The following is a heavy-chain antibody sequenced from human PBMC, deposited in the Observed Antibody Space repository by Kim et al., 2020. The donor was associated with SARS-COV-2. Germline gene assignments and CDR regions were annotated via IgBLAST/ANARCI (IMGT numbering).Heavy chain of an antibody. J-gene: IGHJ4*02. CDR3: AKDSDWVGYFDWAQMFDY. D-gene: IGHD3-9*01. Sequence: KARFTISRDNSKNTLYLQMNSLRAEDTAVYYCAKDSDWVGYFDWAQMFDYWGQGTLVTVSS. V-gene: IGHV3-23*01.